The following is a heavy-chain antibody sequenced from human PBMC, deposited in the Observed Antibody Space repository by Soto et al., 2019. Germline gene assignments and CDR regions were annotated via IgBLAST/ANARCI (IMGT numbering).Heavy chain of an antibody. CDR3: ARDLIGQLCHTAFDY. Sequence: QVQLVQSGAEVKKPGSSVKVSCKASGGTFSSYAISWVRQAPGQGLEWMGGIIPIFGTANYAQKFRGRVTITAAESTSTAYMELSSLRSDDTAVYYCARDLIGQLCHTAFDYWGQGTLVTVSS. V-gene: IGHV1-69*01. CDR2: IIPIFGTA. D-gene: IGHD5-18*01. CDR1: GGTFSSYA. J-gene: IGHJ4*02.